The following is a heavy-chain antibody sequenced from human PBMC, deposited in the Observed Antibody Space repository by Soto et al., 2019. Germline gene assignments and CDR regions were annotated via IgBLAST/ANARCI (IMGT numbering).Heavy chain of an antibody. CDR3: ARGSFRIAPFDY. Sequence: GGSLRLSCAASGFTFSSYSMNWVRQAPGKGLEWVSSISSSSSYIYYADSLKGRFTISRDNAKNSLYLQMNSLRAEDTAVYYCARGSFRIAPFDYWGQGTLVTVSS. CDR1: GFTFSSYS. D-gene: IGHD6-13*01. J-gene: IGHJ4*02. V-gene: IGHV3-21*01. CDR2: ISSSSSYI.